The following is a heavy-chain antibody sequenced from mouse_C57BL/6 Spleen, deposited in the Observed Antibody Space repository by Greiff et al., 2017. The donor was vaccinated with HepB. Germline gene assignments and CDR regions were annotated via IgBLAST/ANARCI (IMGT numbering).Heavy chain of an antibody. CDR3: ARSTMYYFDY. J-gene: IGHJ2*01. V-gene: IGHV3-8*01. CDR2: ISYSGST. CDR1: GYSITSDY. D-gene: IGHD2-1*01. Sequence: EVKLQESGPGLAKPSQSLSLTCSVTGYSITSDYWNWIRKFPGNKLEYMGYISYSGSTYYNPSLNSRISITRNTANNQYYLQLNSVTTEDTATYCCARSTMYYFDYWGQGTTLTVSS.